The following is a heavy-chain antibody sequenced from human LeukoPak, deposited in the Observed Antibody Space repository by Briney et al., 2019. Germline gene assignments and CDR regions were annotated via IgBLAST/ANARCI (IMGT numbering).Heavy chain of an antibody. J-gene: IGHJ4*02. CDR2: IYTSGST. CDR1: GGSISSYY. Sequence: SETLSLTCTVSGGSISSYYWSWIRQPAGKGLEWIGRIYTSGSTNYNPSLKSRVTISVDTSKNQFSLKLSSVTAADTAVYYCARVGCSGGSCYSRYYFDYWGQGTLVTVSS. V-gene: IGHV4-4*07. CDR3: ARVGCSGGSCYSRYYFDY. D-gene: IGHD2-15*01.